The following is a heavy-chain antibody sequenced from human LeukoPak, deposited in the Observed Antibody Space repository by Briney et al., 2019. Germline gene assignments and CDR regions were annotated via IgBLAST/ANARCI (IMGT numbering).Heavy chain of an antibody. J-gene: IGHJ4*02. V-gene: IGHV3-64D*06. D-gene: IGHD6-19*01. CDR3: VKVVISGWYLPFDY. Sequence: GGSLRLSCSASGFTFSSFAMHWVRQAPGKGLEYVSAISSNGGTTYYADFVKGRFTISRDNSKNTLALQMSSLRAEDTAVYYCVKVVISGWYLPFDYWGQGTLVTVSS. CDR1: GFTFSSFA. CDR2: ISSNGGTT.